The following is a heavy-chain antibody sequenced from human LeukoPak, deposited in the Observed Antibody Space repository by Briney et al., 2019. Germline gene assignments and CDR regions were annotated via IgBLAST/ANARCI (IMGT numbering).Heavy chain of an antibody. Sequence: SETLSLTCTVSGGSISSGSYYWSWIRQPAGKGLEWIGRIYTSGSTNYNPSLKSRVTISVDTSKNQFSLKLSSVTAADTAVYYCASTYGGNFLGAFDIWGQGTMVTVSS. CDR1: GGSISSGSYY. V-gene: IGHV4-61*02. CDR2: IYTSGST. CDR3: ASTYGGNFLGAFDI. D-gene: IGHD4-23*01. J-gene: IGHJ3*02.